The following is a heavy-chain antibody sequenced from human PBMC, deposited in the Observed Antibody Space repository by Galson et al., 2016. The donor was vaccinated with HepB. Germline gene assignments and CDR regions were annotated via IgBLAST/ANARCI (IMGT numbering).Heavy chain of an antibody. CDR3: ASYYDNDYWYFDL. Sequence: ETLSLTCAVSGGSISRSNWRSWVRQIPGKGLEWIGQIYHSGTTNYNPSLKRLVTISVDKSNNQFSLNLRSVTAADTAVYYCASYYDNDYWYFDLWGRGTLVTVSS. CDR1: GGSISRSNW. D-gene: IGHD3-22*01. J-gene: IGHJ2*01. CDR2: IYHSGTT. V-gene: IGHV4-4*02.